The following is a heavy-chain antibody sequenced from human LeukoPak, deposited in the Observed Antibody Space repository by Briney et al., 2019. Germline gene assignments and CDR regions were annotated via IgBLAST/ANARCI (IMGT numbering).Heavy chain of an antibody. CDR1: GFTFSSYA. CDR3: AKDLYMRYSSSWYYFDY. J-gene: IGHJ4*02. D-gene: IGHD6-13*01. V-gene: IGHV3-23*01. Sequence: GGSLRLSCAASGFTFSSYAMSWVRQAPGNGLEWVSAISGSGGSTYYADSVKGRFTISRDNSKNTLYLQMNSLRAEDTAVYYCAKDLYMRYSSSWYYFDYWGQGTLVTVSS. CDR2: ISGSGGST.